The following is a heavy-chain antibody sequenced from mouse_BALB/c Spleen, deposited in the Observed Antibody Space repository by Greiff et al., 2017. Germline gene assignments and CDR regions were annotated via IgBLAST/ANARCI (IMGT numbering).Heavy chain of an antibody. CDR1: GYAFTNYL. Sequence: QVHVKQSGAELVRPGTSVKVSCKASGYAFTNYLIEWVKQRPGQGLEWIGVINPGSGGTNYNEKFKVKATLTADKSSSTAYMQLSSLTSDDSAVYFCARQALRHFDYWGQGTTLTVSS. CDR2: INPGSGGT. D-gene: IGHD1-2*01. CDR3: ARQALRHFDY. V-gene: IGHV1-54*01. J-gene: IGHJ2*01.